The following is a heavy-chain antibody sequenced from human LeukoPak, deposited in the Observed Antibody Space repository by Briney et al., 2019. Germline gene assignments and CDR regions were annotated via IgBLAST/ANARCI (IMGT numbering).Heavy chain of an antibody. Sequence: SETLSLTCAVYGGSLSGYYWSWIRQPPGKGLEWIGEINHSGSTNYNPSLKSRVTISVDTSKNQFSLKLSSVTAADTAVYYCARDSGYYHYYFDYWGQGTLVTVSS. J-gene: IGHJ4*02. V-gene: IGHV4-34*01. CDR3: ARDSGYYHYYFDY. D-gene: IGHD3-22*01. CDR2: INHSGST. CDR1: GGSLSGYY.